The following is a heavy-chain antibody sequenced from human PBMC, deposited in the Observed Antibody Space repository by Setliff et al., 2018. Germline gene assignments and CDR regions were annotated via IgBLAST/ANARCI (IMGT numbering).Heavy chain of an antibody. J-gene: IGHJ4*02. V-gene: IGHV4-61*09. D-gene: IGHD4-4*01. CDR3: ASYRQDVNY. CDR2: IYTSGST. Sequence: SETLSLTCTVSGGSISSGSYYWSWIRQPAGKGLEWIGHIYTSGSTNYNPSLKSRVTISVDTPKNQFSLKLSSVTAADTAVYYCASYRQDVNYWGQGTLVTVSS. CDR1: GGSISSGSYY.